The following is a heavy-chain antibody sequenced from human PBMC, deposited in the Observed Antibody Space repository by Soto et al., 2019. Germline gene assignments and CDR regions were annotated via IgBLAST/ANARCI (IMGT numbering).Heavy chain of an antibody. J-gene: IGHJ4*02. Sequence: EVQLVESGGGLVQPGRSLRLSCAASGFTFDDYAMHWVRQAPGKGLEWVSGISWNSGSIGYADSVKGRFTISRDNAKNSRYLQMNSLRAEDTALYYCAKDNWGDYDGTDYFDYWGQGTLVTVSS. CDR1: GFTFDDYA. CDR3: AKDNWGDYDGTDYFDY. V-gene: IGHV3-9*01. D-gene: IGHD4-17*01. CDR2: ISWNSGSI.